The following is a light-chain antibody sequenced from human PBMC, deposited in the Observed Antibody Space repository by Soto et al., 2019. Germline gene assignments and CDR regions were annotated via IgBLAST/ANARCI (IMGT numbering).Light chain of an antibody. CDR3: SSYAGSNDRWV. CDR2: EVS. Sequence: QPALTQPPSASGSPGQSVTISCTGTSSDIGAYNYVSWYQQHPGKAPKLMIHEVSKRPSGVPDRFSGSQSGNTASLTVSGLQAEDEADYYCSSYAGSNDRWVFGGGTKVTVL. J-gene: IGLJ3*02. V-gene: IGLV2-8*01. CDR1: SSDIGAYNY.